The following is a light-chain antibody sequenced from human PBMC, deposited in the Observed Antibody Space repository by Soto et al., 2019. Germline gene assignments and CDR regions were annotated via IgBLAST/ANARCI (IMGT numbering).Light chain of an antibody. V-gene: IGKV3-15*01. Sequence: EIVLTQSPGTLSLSPGERATLSCRASQSVSSNLAWYQQKPGQAPRLLIYGASTRATGIPARFSGSGSGTEFTLTISSLQSEDFAVYYCQQYNNWPTWTFGQGTKVYIK. CDR3: QQYNNWPTWT. CDR2: GAS. CDR1: QSVSSN. J-gene: IGKJ1*01.